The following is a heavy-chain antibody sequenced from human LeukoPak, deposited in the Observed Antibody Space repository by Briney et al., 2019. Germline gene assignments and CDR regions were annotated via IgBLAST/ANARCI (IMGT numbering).Heavy chain of an antibody. CDR1: GFTFSSYA. CDR3: TTFGAILRYFDWLADY. V-gene: IGHV3-23*01. J-gene: IGHJ4*02. Sequence: GGSLRLSCAASGFTFSSYAMSWVRQAPGKGLEWVSAISGSGGSTYYADSVKGRFTISRDNSKNTLYLQMNSLRAEDTAVYYCTTFGAILRYFDWLADYWGQGTLVTVSS. D-gene: IGHD3-9*01. CDR2: ISGSGGST.